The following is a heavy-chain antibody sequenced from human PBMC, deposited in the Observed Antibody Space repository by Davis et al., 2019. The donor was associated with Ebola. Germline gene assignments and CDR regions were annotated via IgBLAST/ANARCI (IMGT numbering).Heavy chain of an antibody. CDR2: ISSSSSYI. Sequence: GESLKISCAASGFTFSSYSMNWVRQAPGKGLEWVSSISSSSSYIYYADSVKGRFTISRDNAKNSLYLQMNSLRAEDTAVYYCARRTLGYCSGGSCYSYYYYYMDVWGKGTTVTVSS. J-gene: IGHJ6*03. V-gene: IGHV3-21*01. D-gene: IGHD2-15*01. CDR1: GFTFSSYS. CDR3: ARRTLGYCSGGSCYSYYYYYMDV.